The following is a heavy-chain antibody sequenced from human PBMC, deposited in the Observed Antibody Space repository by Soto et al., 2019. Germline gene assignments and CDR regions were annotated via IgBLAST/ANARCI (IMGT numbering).Heavy chain of an antibody. CDR1: GYTFSSHA. J-gene: IGHJ4*02. CDR2: INAGNGNT. D-gene: IGHD3-3*01. CDR3: ARDGARITVFGVVYYFDY. V-gene: IGHV1-3*01. Sequence: ASVKVSCKASGYTFSSHAMHCVLQSPLQRLDWMGCINAGNGNTKYSQNFQGRVAITRDTSASTAYMELRSLRSEDTAVYYCARDGARITVFGVVYYFDYWGQGTLVTVSS.